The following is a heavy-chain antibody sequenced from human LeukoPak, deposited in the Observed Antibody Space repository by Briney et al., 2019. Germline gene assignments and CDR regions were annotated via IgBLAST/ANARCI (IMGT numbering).Heavy chain of an antibody. CDR3: VRGPGDSRRYYYLIPEFVN. CDR1: GGTFSSYA. V-gene: IGHV1-69*05. D-gene: IGHD3-22*01. J-gene: IGHJ4*02. CDR2: IIPIFGIA. Sequence: ASVKVSCKASGGTFSSYAISWVRQAPGQGLEWMEGIIPIFGIANYAQKLQGRVTITTDESTSTAYMELSSLRSEDTAVYDCVRGPGDSRRYYYLIPEFVNWGQGTLFTVSS.